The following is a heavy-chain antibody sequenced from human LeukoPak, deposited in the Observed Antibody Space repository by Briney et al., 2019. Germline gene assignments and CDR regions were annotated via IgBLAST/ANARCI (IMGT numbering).Heavy chain of an antibody. CDR3: ARGNYDFWSGGPYYFDY. D-gene: IGHD3-3*01. V-gene: IGHV4-61*02. CDR2: IYSSGST. J-gene: IGHJ4*02. CDR1: GGSLSSGSYY. Sequence: PSETLSLTCTVSGGSLSSGSYYWSWIRQPAGKGLEWIGRIYSSGSTNYNPSLKSRVTMSLDTSKSQFSLKLSFVTAADTAVYYCARGNYDFWSGGPYYFDYCGQGTLVTVSS.